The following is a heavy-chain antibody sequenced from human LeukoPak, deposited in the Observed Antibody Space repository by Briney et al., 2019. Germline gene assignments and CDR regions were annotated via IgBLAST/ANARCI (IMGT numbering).Heavy chain of an antibody. D-gene: IGHD6-13*01. V-gene: IGHV3-53*01. CDR1: GFTVSSNY. CDR2: IYSGGST. CDR3: ARGPLAGTFDY. J-gene: IGHJ4*02. Sequence: PGGSLRLSCAASGFTVSSNYMSWVRQAPGKGLEWVSVIYSGGSTYYADSVKGRFTISRDNSKDTLYLQMNSLRAEDTAVYYCARGPLAGTFDYWGQGTLVTVSS.